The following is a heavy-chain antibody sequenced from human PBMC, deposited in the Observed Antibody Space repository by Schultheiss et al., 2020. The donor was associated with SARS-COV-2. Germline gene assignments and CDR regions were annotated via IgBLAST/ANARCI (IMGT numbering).Heavy chain of an antibody. D-gene: IGHD4-17*01. CDR3: ASVSDYGDYWGS. J-gene: IGHJ4*02. V-gene: IGHV3-11*06. CDR2: ISSSSSYI. CDR1: GFTFSDYY. Sequence: GGSLRLSCAASGFTFSDYYMSWIRQAPGKGLEWVSSISSSSSYIYYADSVKGRFTISRDNAKNSLYLQMNSLRAEDTAVYYCASVSDYGDYWGSWGQGTLVTVSS.